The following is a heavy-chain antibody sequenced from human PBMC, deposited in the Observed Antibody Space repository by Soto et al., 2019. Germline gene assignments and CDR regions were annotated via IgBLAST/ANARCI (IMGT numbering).Heavy chain of an antibody. J-gene: IGHJ4*02. CDR1: GYTFTTHY. CDR3: ARAGENYGSGTFSPPLRYYFNS. D-gene: IGHD3-10*01. CDR2: INPSGGRT. Sequence: QVQLVQSGTEVKKPGASVNVSCKASGYTFTTHYMHWVRQAPGQGLEWMGIINPSGGRTTYALKFQARVTMTSDTSTNTVYVELTSLRSEDTAICFCARAGENYGSGTFSPPLRYYFNSWGQGTLVTVSS. V-gene: IGHV1-46*01.